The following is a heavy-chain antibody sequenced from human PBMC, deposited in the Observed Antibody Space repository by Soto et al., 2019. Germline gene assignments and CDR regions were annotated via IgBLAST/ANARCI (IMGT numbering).Heavy chain of an antibody. V-gene: IGHV1-8*01. D-gene: IGHD6-6*01. CDR1: GYTFTSYD. CDR3: ARRGISSSSTVRYFYYGMDA. Sequence: QVQLVQSGAEVKKPGASVKVSCKASGYTFTSYDFNWVRQATGQGLEWMGWMNPNSGNTGYPQKFQGRTTMTRNTDISTAYMELSTQRSEDTAVYYCARRGISSSSTVRYFYYGMDAWGQGTTVTVSS. CDR2: MNPNSGNT. J-gene: IGHJ6*02.